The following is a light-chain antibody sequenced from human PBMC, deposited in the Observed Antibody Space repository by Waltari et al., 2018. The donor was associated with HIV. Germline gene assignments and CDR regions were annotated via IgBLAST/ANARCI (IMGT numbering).Light chain of an antibody. V-gene: IGLV2-14*01. J-gene: IGLJ2*01. CDR1: SSEVGTYNY. CDR2: EVT. Sequence: QAALTQPDSVSGSPGQSITISCTGTSSEVGTYNYVCWYTQHPGKAPKLLIYEVTNLPSGVSDRFSGSKSGNTASLTISGLQAEDEADYYCSSFRSTTTSILFGGGTKLTVL. CDR3: SSFRSTTTSIL.